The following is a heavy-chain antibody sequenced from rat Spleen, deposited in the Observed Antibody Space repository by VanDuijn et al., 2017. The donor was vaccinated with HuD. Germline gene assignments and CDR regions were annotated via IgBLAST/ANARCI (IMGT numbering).Heavy chain of an antibody. CDR3: IRESIPGYNSHWFVY. CDR2: ISTGGNT. D-gene: IGHD1-4*01. CDR1: GFSLTSDG. Sequence: QVQLQESGPGLVQPSQTLSLTCTVSGFSLTSDGVSWVRQPPGKGLEWIAAISTGGNTYYNSALRSRLSISRDTSKSQVFLNVNSLQTEDTATYFCIRESIPGYNSHWFVYWGQGTLVTVSS. V-gene: IGHV2S12*01. J-gene: IGHJ3*01.